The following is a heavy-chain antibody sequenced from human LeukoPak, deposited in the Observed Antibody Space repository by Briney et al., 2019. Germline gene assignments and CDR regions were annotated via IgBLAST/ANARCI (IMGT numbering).Heavy chain of an antibody. CDR3: ARGAGPYYYHYMDV. D-gene: IGHD6-13*01. V-gene: IGHV3-21*06. Sequence: GGSLRLSCAASGFTFSSYSLNWVRQAPGKGLEGVSSISSSSSYIYYADSVKRRFTISRDNAKNSLYLQMDSLRAEDTAVYSCARGAGPYYYHYMDVWGKGTTVTVSS. CDR1: GFTFSSYS. CDR2: ISSSSSYI. J-gene: IGHJ6*03.